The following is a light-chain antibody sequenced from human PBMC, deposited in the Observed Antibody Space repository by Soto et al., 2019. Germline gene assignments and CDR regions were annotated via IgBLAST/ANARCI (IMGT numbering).Light chain of an antibody. CDR2: STS. Sequence: IQMTQSPSSVSASVGDRVTITCRASQDIGTWLAWFQQKPGKAPQLLISSTSSLQSGVPSRFSGSGSGTDFTLTISGLQPEYFATYYCQQANSFLFTFGGGTKVEIK. CDR1: QDIGTW. J-gene: IGKJ4*01. CDR3: QQANSFLFT. V-gene: IGKV1-12*01.